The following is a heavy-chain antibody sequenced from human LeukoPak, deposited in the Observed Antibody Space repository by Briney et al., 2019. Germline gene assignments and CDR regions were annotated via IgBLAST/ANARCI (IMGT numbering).Heavy chain of an antibody. J-gene: IGHJ5*02. D-gene: IGHD3-3*01. CDR2: IYTSGST. CDR3: ARYPASYYDFWKGWFDP. Sequence: SETLSLTCTVSGGSISSYYWSWIRQPAGKGPEWIGRIYTSGSTNYNPSLKSRVTMSVDTSKNQFSLKLSSVTAADTAVYYCARYPASYYDFWKGWFDPWGQGTLVTVSS. V-gene: IGHV4-4*07. CDR1: GGSISSYY.